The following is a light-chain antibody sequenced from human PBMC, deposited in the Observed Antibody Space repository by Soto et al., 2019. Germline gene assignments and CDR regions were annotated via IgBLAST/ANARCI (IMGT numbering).Light chain of an antibody. CDR1: QGISSY. J-gene: IGKJ4*01. V-gene: IGKV1-9*01. Sequence: IQVTQAPSSLSASVGARVPITCRASQGISSYLAWYQQKPGKAPKLLIYAASTLQSGVPSRFSGSGSGTDFTLTISSLQPEDFATYYCQQLNSYPLTLGGGTKVDIK. CDR2: AAS. CDR3: QQLNSYPLT.